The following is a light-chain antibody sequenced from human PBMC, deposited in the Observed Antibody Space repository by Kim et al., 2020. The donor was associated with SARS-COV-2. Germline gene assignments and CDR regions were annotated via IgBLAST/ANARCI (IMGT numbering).Light chain of an antibody. CDR3: SSYTSSSNVV. Sequence: QSALTQPASVSGSHGQSITISCTGTSSDVGGYNYVSWYQQHPGKAPKLMIYDVSKRPSGVSNRFSGSKSGNTASLTISGLQAEDEADYYCSSYTSSSNVVFGGGTQLTVL. V-gene: IGLV2-14*01. CDR2: DVS. J-gene: IGLJ2*01. CDR1: SSDVGGYNY.